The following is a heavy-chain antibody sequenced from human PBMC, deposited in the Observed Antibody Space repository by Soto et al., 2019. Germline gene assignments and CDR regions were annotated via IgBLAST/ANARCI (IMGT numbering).Heavy chain of an antibody. CDR2: ISGSGGST. CDR1: GFTFSSYA. Sequence: PGGSLRLSCAASGFTFSSYAMSWVRQAPGKGLEWVSAISGSGGSTYYADSVKGRFTISRDNSKNTLYLQMNSLRAEDTAVYYCAGHLMVRGVFDYWGQGTLVTVSS. CDR3: AGHLMVRGVFDY. V-gene: IGHV3-23*01. J-gene: IGHJ4*02. D-gene: IGHD3-10*01.